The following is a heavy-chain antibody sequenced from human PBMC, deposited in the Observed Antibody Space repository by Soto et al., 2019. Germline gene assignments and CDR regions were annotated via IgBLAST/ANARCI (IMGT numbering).Heavy chain of an antibody. Sequence: SVEVSCKSSGGSFSSYAICCARQSPGQGLEWMGGIIPIFGTANYAQKFQGRVTITADESTSTAYMELSSLRSEDTAVYYCARDPPYDSSGYYYYGMDVWGQGTTVTVSS. CDR2: IIPIFGTA. V-gene: IGHV1-69*13. D-gene: IGHD3-22*01. CDR1: GGSFSSYA. CDR3: ARDPPYDSSGYYYYGMDV. J-gene: IGHJ6*02.